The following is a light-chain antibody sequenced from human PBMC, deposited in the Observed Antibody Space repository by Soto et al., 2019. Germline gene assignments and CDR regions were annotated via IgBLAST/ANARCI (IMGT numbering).Light chain of an antibody. CDR2: GAS. J-gene: IGKJ4*01. V-gene: IGKV3-15*01. CDR3: QQYNNWPGLT. Sequence: EIVMTQSPATLSVSPGERATLSCRASQSVSSNLAWYQQKPGQAPRLLIYGASTRATGIPARFSGSRSGTEFTLTISSLQSEDFAVYYCQQYNNWPGLTFGGGTKV. CDR1: QSVSSN.